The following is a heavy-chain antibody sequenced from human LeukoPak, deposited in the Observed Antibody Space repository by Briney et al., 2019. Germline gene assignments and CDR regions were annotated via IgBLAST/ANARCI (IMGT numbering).Heavy chain of an antibody. CDR1: GFTFGSYG. CDR2: INQDGSEA. V-gene: IGHV3-7*01. D-gene: IGHD1-26*01. Sequence: PGGSLRLSCAASGFTFGSYGMDWVRQSSDQGLEWVANINQDGSEAYYLDSVKGRFTISRDNAKNSLYLQMNSLRVEDTAVYYCARDEADSGTYATTWGQGTLVTVSS. CDR3: ARDEADSGTYATT. J-gene: IGHJ5*02.